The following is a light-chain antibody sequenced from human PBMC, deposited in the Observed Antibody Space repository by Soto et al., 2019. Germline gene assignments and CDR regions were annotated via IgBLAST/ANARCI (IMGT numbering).Light chain of an antibody. V-gene: IGLV2-14*01. Sequence: QSALTQPASVSGAPGQSITISCSGSSSDIGGYNYVSWNQHHPGKVPKVIIYEVSNRPSGVSNRFTGSKSGNTASLTISGLQAEDEADYYCCSYTSSADLVFGGGTKVTVL. CDR1: SSDIGGYNY. J-gene: IGLJ3*02. CDR3: CSYTSSADLV. CDR2: EVS.